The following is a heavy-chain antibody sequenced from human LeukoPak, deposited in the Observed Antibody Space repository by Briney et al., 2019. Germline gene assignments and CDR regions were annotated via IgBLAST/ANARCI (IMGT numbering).Heavy chain of an antibody. J-gene: IGHJ4*02. D-gene: IGHD2-15*01. V-gene: IGHV4-59*01. CDR2: IYYSGST. Sequence: SETLSLTCTVSGGSISNSYWSWIRQPPGKGLEWIGYIYYSGSTNYNPSLKSRVTISVDTSKNQFSLKLSSVTAADTAVYYCARGDCSGGSCYSDYWGQGTLVTVSS. CDR3: ARGDCSGGSCYSDY. CDR1: GGSISNSY.